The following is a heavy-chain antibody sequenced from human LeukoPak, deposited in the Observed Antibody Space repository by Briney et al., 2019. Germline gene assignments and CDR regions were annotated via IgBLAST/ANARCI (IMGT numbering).Heavy chain of an antibody. CDR2: IWYDGSNK. CDR1: GFTFSSYG. Sequence: GRSLRLSRAASGFTFSSYGMHWVRQAPGKGLEWVAVIWYDGSNKYYADSVKGRFTISRDNSKNTLYLQMNSLRAEDTAVYYCARDGIRQLWLDYIDYWGQGTLVTVSS. CDR3: ARDGIRQLWLDYIDY. J-gene: IGHJ4*02. D-gene: IGHD5-18*01. V-gene: IGHV3-33*01.